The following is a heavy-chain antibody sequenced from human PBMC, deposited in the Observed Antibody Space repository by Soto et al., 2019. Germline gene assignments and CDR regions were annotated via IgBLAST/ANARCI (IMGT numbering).Heavy chain of an antibody. J-gene: IGHJ4*02. V-gene: IGHV4-39*01. CDR1: GGSISSSSYY. CDR2: IYYSGST. D-gene: IGHD5-12*01. CDR3: ARHSTDIVAKIYPPGVDY. Sequence: LSVTCTVSGGSISSSSYYWGWIRQPPGKGLEWIGSIYYSGSTYCNPSLKSRVTISVDTSKNQFSLKLSSVTAADTAVYYCARHSTDIVAKIYPPGVDYWGQGTLVTVSS.